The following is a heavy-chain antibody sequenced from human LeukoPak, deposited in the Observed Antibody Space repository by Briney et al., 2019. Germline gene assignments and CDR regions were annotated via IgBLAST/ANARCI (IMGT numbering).Heavy chain of an antibody. V-gene: IGHV1-69*05. D-gene: IGHD3-22*01. Sequence: ASVKVSCKASGGTFSSYAISWVRQAPGQGLEWMGGIIPIFGTANYARKFQGRVTMTTDRFASIAYMELASLTSDDTAVYYCARGPPPYYYDNSGPFDYWGQGALVTVSS. J-gene: IGHJ4*02. CDR3: ARGPPPYYYDNSGPFDY. CDR1: GGTFSSYA. CDR2: IIPIFGTA.